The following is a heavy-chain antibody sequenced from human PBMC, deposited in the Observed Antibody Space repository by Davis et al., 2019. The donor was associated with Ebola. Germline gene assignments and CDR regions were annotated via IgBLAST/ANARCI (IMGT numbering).Heavy chain of an antibody. CDR3: ARVLNHGDYSSNWFDP. D-gene: IGHD2-15*01. CDR2: IHSSVGGT. J-gene: IGHJ5*02. V-gene: IGHV3-23*01. CDR1: GFIFSSYA. Sequence: GESLKISCEVPGFIFSSYAMTWVHQAPGRGLVWVSTIHSSVGGTLYAESVKGRFTISRDNTKNTVFLQMNNLRAEDTATYFCARVLNHGDYSSNWFDPRGQGTLVTVFS.